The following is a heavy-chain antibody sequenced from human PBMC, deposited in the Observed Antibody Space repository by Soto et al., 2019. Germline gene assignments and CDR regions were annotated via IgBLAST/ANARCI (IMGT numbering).Heavy chain of an antibody. D-gene: IGHD5-12*01. CDR3: ARDRAHVDIVATGTYYYYGMDV. Sequence: ASVKVSCKASGYTFTSYGISWVRQAPGQGLEWMGWISAYNGNTNYAQKLQGRVTMTTDTSTSTAYMELRSLRSDDTAVYYCARDRAHVDIVATGTYYYYGMDVWGQGTTVTVS. J-gene: IGHJ6*02. CDR2: ISAYNGNT. V-gene: IGHV1-18*04. CDR1: GYTFTSYG.